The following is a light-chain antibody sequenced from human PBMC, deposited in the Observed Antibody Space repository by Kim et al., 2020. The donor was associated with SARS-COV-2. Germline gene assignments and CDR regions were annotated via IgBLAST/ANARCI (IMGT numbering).Light chain of an antibody. CDR3: QHFNS. Sequence: DIRMTQSPSTLSASVGDRVTITCRASQSISDWVTWYQQKPGKAPSLLIYRTATLETGVQSRFSGSGSGTEFTLTISSLQPDDFATYYCQHFNSFGGGTKVDIK. CDR2: RTA. J-gene: IGKJ4*01. V-gene: IGKV1-5*03. CDR1: QSISDW.